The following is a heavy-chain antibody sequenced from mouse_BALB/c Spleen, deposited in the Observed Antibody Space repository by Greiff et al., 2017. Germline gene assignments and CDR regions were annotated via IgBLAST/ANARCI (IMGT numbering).Heavy chain of an antibody. CDR1: GYAFTNYL. J-gene: IGHJ2*01. V-gene: IGHV1-54*01. CDR3: ARGPYDGYYIDY. D-gene: IGHD2-3*01. Sequence: VQRVESGAELVRPGTSVKVSCKASGYAFTNYLIEWVKQRPGQGLEWIGVINPGSGGTNYNEKFKGKATLTADKSSSTAYMQLSSLTSDDSAVYFCARGPYDGYYIDYWGQGTTLTVSS. CDR2: INPGSGGT.